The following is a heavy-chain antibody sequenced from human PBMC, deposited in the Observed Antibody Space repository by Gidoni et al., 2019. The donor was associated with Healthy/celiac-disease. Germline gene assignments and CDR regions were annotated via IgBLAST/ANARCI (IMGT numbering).Heavy chain of an antibody. CDR1: GGSFSGYY. V-gene: IGHV4-34*01. CDR3: ARGRLKIAVAGTSAFDI. CDR2: INHSGST. J-gene: IGHJ3*02. D-gene: IGHD6-19*01. Sequence: QVQLQQWGAGLLKPSETLSLTCAVYGGSFSGYYWSWIRQPPGKGLEWIGEINHSGSTNYNPSLKSRVTKSVDTSKNQFSLKLSSVTAADTAVYYCARGRLKIAVAGTSAFDIWGQGTMVTVSS.